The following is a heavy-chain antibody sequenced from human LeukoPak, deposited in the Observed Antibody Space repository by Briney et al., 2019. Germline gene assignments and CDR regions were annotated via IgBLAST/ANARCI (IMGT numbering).Heavy chain of an antibody. CDR1: GGTFSSFA. Sequence: SVKVSCKACGGTFSSFAISWVRQGPGQGLEWMGWIIPIFGTANYAQKFQGRVTITADESTSTAYMELSSLRSEDTAVYYCARGKLVVAAAPDAFDVWGQGTMVTVSS. V-gene: IGHV1-69*13. J-gene: IGHJ3*01. CDR3: ARGKLVVAAAPDAFDV. CDR2: IIPIFGTA. D-gene: IGHD2-15*01.